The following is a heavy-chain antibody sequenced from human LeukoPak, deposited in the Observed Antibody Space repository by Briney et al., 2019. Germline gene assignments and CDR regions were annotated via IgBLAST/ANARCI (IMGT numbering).Heavy chain of an antibody. CDR1: GGSISSSSYY. Sequence: SETLSLTCTVSGGSISSSSYYWGWIRQPPGKGLECIGSIYYSGSTYYNPSLKSRVTISVDTSKNQFSLKLSSVTAADTAVYYCARANYYDSSVPFDYWGQGTLVTVSS. CDR2: IYYSGST. V-gene: IGHV4-39*07. D-gene: IGHD3-22*01. J-gene: IGHJ4*02. CDR3: ARANYYDSSVPFDY.